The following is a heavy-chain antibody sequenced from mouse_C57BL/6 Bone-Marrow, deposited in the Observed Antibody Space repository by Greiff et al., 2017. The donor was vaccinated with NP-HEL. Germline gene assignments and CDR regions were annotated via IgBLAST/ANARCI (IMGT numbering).Heavy chain of an antibody. CDR2: ISNLAYSI. CDR1: GFTFSDYG. Sequence: EVQLVESGGGLVQPGGSLKLSCAASGFTFSDYGMAWVRQAPRKGPEWVAFISNLAYSIYYADTVTGRFTISRENAKNTLYLEMSSLRSEDTAMYYCARNYGHWYFDVWGTGTTVTVSS. J-gene: IGHJ1*03. D-gene: IGHD1-1*01. CDR3: ARNYGHWYFDV. V-gene: IGHV5-15*01.